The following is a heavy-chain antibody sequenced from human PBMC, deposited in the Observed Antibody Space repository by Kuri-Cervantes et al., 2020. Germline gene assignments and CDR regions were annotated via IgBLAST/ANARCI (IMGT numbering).Heavy chain of an antibody. CDR1: GFTFSSYW. J-gene: IGHJ1*01. V-gene: IGHV3-74*01. D-gene: IGHD6-19*01. CDR2: INSDGSST. CDR3: ARGPNSGWQKSAEYFHY. Sequence: GESLKISCAASGFTFSSYWMHWVRQAPGKGLVWVSRINSDGSSTSYADSVKGRFTISRDNANNSLYLRMDSLGAEDMAMYYCARGPNSGWQKSAEYFHYWGQGILVTVSS.